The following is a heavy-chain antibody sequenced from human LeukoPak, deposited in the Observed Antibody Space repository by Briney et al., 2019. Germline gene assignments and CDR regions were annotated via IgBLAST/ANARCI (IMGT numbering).Heavy chain of an antibody. Sequence: GGSLRLSCAASGFTFSSYGMHWVRQAPGKGLEGVAVIWCDGSNKYYADSVKGRFTISRDNSKNTLYLQMNSLRAEDTAVYYCARDLGDIVVVPAAMPFDYWGQGTLVTVSS. V-gene: IGHV3-33*01. CDR3: ARDLGDIVVVPAAMPFDY. D-gene: IGHD2-2*01. J-gene: IGHJ4*02. CDR2: IWCDGSNK. CDR1: GFTFSSYG.